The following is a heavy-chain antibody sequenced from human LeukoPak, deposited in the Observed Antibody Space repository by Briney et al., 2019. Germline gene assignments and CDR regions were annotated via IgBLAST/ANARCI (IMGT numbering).Heavy chain of an antibody. D-gene: IGHD3-9*01. J-gene: IGHJ3*02. CDR1: GGSISSSSYY. Sequence: SETLSLTCTVSGGSISSSSYYWGWIRQPPGKGLEWIGYIYYSGSTNYNPSLKSRVTISVDTSKNQFSLKLSSVTAADTAVYYCARDILTGLGDAFDIWGQGTMVTVSS. CDR2: IYYSGST. CDR3: ARDILTGLGDAFDI. V-gene: IGHV4-61*01.